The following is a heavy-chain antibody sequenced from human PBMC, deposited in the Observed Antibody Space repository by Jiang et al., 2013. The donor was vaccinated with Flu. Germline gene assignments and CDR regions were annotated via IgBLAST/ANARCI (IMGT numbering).Heavy chain of an antibody. CDR2: ISFDGSNT. D-gene: IGHD2-21*01. CDR3: AKDMTVFCGGDCQLFDY. J-gene: IGHJ4*02. V-gene: IGHV3-30*18. CDR1: GFTFSDFR. Sequence: AASGFTFSDFRHALGPPGSRQGLEWVAVISFDGSNTNYADSVKGRFTISRDNSKNTLNLQMSSLSAEDTAVYYCAKDMTVFCGGDCQLFDYWGQGTLVTVSS.